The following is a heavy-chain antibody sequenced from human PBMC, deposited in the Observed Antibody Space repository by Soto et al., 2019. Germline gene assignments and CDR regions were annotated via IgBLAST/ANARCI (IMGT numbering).Heavy chain of an antibody. D-gene: IGHD3-10*01. Sequence: QVLLVESGGGVVQPGTSLTLSCAASGFPFTSYAMHWVRQTPEKGLQWLTIISSDGSTIHYVDSVKGRFTMSRDNSKNTVYLQMNSLRADDTAVYYCARGTGSGSFLVDYWGQGTLVTVSS. CDR2: ISSDGSTI. CDR1: GFPFTSYA. J-gene: IGHJ4*02. V-gene: IGHV3-30-3*01. CDR3: ARGTGSGSFLVDY.